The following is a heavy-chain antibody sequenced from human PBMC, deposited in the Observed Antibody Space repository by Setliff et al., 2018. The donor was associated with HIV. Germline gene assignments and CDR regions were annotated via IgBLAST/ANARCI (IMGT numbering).Heavy chain of an antibody. D-gene: IGHD2-2*01. Sequence: PSETLSLTCTVSGGSMSSTIYYWNWIRQTPGKGLEWIGEINHSGATNYNPSLNSRVTISVDTSKKRFSLTLRSATAADTALYFCARRERYCSGTTCYRYFQHWGQGTLVTVSS. J-gene: IGHJ1*01. CDR3: ARRERYCSGTTCYRYFQH. V-gene: IGHV4-39*02. CDR2: INHSGAT. CDR1: GGSMSSTIYY.